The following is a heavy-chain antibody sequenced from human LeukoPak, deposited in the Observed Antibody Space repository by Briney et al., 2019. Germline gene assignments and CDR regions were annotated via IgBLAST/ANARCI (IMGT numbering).Heavy chain of an antibody. J-gene: IGHJ3*02. CDR3: ARSGAGGAFDM. CDR2: IYNDGSRT. Sequence: GGSLRLSCAASGFPFSSYWMHWVRQAPGKGLLWVSRIYNDGSRTTYADSVKGRFTISGDNAKNTLFLQMNSLTAEDTAAYYCARSGAGGAFDMWGRGTMVTVSS. CDR1: GFPFSSYW. V-gene: IGHV3-74*01. D-gene: IGHD3-10*01.